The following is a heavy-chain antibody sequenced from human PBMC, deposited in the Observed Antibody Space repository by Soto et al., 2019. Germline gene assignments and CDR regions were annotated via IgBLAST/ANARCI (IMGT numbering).Heavy chain of an antibody. Sequence: PSETLSLTCTVSGGSISSGGYYWSWIRQHPGKGLEWIGYIYYSGSTYYNPSLKSRVTISVDTSKNQFSLKLSSVTAADTAVYYCASSNYAGLWYFQHWGQGTLVTVSS. V-gene: IGHV4-31*03. CDR3: ASSNYAGLWYFQH. CDR1: GGSISSGGYY. CDR2: IYYSGST. D-gene: IGHD2-2*01. J-gene: IGHJ1*01.